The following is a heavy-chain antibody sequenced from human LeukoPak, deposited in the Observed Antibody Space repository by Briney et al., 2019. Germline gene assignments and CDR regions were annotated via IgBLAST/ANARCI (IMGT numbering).Heavy chain of an antibody. V-gene: IGHV3-30*18. J-gene: IGHJ3*01. CDR1: GFTFSSYG. Sequence: GGSLRLSCAASGFTFSSYGMHWVRQAPGKGLEWVAVISYDGSNKYYADSVKGRFTISRDNSKNTLYLQMNSLRAEDTAVYYCANGAPIPFAFDVWGQGTMVTVSS. CDR3: ANGAPIPFAFDV. D-gene: IGHD3-16*01. CDR2: ISYDGSNK.